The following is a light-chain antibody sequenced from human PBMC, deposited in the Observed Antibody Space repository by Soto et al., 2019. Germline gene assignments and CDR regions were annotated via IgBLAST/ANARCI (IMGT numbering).Light chain of an antibody. CDR3: QQYTGPPTT. V-gene: IGKV3-20*01. Sequence: LTQSPDTLSLSPGERAILSDPASQTVSSNYLAWCQQRPGQAPRLLIYGASTRAAGIPDRFSGSGSGTDFTLTITRLEPEDSAVYFCQQYTGPPTTFGQGTRLEI. CDR2: GAS. J-gene: IGKJ5*01. CDR1: QTVSSNY.